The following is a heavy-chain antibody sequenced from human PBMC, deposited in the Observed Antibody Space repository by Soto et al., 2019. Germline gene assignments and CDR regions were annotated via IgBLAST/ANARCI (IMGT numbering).Heavy chain of an antibody. J-gene: IGHJ4*02. Sequence: QVQLQESGPGLVKPSQTLSLTCTVSGGSISSGGYYWSWIRQHPGKGLEWIGYIYYSGSTYYNPSIKSRGTISVDTSKTQLPLKLSSVTAADTAVYYCAGLNSSRTPAFDYWGQGTLVTVSS. V-gene: IGHV4-31*03. CDR3: AGLNSSRTPAFDY. D-gene: IGHD6-13*01. CDR2: IYYSGST. CDR1: GGSISSGGYY.